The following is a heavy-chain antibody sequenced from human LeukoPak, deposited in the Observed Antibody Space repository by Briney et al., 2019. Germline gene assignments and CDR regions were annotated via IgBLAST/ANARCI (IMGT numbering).Heavy chain of an antibody. CDR1: GYSVSSKSGT. V-gene: IGHV6-1*01. D-gene: IGHD2-2*01. Sequence: SQTLSLTCAISGYSVSSKSGTRNWIRQSPSRGLEWLGRTYYRSTWYNDYAVSVRGRITVNPDTSKNQFSLHLNSVTPEDTAVYYCARRLTQYDCFDPWGQGILVTVSS. CDR3: ARRLTQYDCFDP. CDR2: TYYRSTWYN. J-gene: IGHJ5*02.